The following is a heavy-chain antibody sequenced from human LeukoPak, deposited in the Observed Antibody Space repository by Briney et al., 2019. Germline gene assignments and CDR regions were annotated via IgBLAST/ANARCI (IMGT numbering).Heavy chain of an antibody. D-gene: IGHD2-15*01. CDR1: GYRFTSYW. J-gene: IGHJ5*02. CDR3: ARRGYCSGGSCSQRWFDP. V-gene: IGHV5-51*01. CDR2: IYPSDSDT. Sequence: GESLKISCKGSGYRFTSYWIGWVRQMPGKGLEWMGIIYPSDSDTRYSPSFQGQVTISADKSISTAYLQWSSLKASDTAMYYCARRGYCSGGSCSQRWFDPWGQGTLVTVSS.